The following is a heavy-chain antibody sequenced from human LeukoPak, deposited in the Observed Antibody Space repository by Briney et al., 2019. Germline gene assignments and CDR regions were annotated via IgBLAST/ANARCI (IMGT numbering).Heavy chain of an antibody. CDR1: GGTFSSYA. Sequence: ASVKVSCKASGGTFSSYAISWVRQAPGQGLERMGYINPHSGGTNSPQKFQGRVTLTTDTSISAAYMELSSLISDDTAMYYCVREGNEVLTKDFDSWGQGTLVTVSS. CDR3: VREGNEVLTKDFDS. J-gene: IGHJ4*02. D-gene: IGHD4-23*01. CDR2: INPHSGGT. V-gene: IGHV1-2*02.